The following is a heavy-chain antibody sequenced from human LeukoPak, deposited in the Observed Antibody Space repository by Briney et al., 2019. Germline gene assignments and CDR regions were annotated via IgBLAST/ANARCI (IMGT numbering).Heavy chain of an antibody. CDR2: LGGSADRT. Sequence: GGSLRLSCAASGFTFSNYAMSWVRQAPEKGLEWVSALGGSADRTYYADSVKGRFTISRDNSKNTVYPQMNSLRAEDTAVYYCAKGSHYGDLLFEYWGQGTLVTVSS. V-gene: IGHV3-23*01. CDR1: GFTFSNYA. CDR3: AKGSHYGDLLFEY. J-gene: IGHJ4*02. D-gene: IGHD4-17*01.